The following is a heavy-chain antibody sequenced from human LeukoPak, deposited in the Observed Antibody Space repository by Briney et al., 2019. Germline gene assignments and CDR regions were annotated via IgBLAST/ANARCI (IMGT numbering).Heavy chain of an antibody. Sequence: ASVKVSCKASGYTFTSYYMHWVRQAPGQGLEWMGIINPSGGSTSYAQKFQGRVTMTRDTSTSTVYMELSSLRSEDTAVYYCARRPRQVLWFGELASPGDYWGQGTLVTVSS. J-gene: IGHJ4*02. CDR1: GYTFTSYY. D-gene: IGHD3-10*01. V-gene: IGHV1-46*01. CDR2: INPSGGST. CDR3: ARRPRQVLWFGELASPGDY.